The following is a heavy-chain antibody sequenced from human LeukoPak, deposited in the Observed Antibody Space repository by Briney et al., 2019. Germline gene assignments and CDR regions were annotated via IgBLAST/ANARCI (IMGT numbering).Heavy chain of an antibody. J-gene: IGHJ4*02. V-gene: IGHV3-21*01. CDR2: ISSSSSYI. Sequence: GGSLRLSCAASGFTFSSYSMNWVRQAPGKGLEWVSSISSSSSYIYYADSVKGRFTISRDNAKNSLYLQMNSLSAEDTAVYYCATGGQQYYDYWGQGTLVTVSS. CDR3: ATGGQQYYDY. CDR1: GFTFSSYS. D-gene: IGHD1/OR15-1a*01.